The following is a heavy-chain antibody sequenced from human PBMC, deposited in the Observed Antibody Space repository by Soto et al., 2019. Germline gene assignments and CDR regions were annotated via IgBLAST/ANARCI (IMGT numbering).Heavy chain of an antibody. Sequence: QVQLVQSGAEVKKPGSSVKVSCKASGGTFSSYTISWVRQAPGQGLEWMGRIIPILGIANYAQKFQGRVTITADKSTSTAYMELSSLRSEDTAVYYCARDLTASYYYYDMDVGGKGTTVTVSS. J-gene: IGHJ6*03. V-gene: IGHV1-69*08. CDR2: IIPILGIA. CDR3: ARDLTASYYYYDMDV. CDR1: GGTFSSYT.